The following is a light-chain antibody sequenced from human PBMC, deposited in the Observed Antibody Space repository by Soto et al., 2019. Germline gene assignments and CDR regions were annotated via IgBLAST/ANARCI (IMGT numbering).Light chain of an antibody. Sequence: QSALTQPASVSGSPGQSITISCTGTSSDVGGYNYVSWYQQHPGKAPRLIISEVNNRPSGVSNRFSGSKSGNTASLTISGLQAEDEADYYCSSYTSSNTLVFGGGTKLTVL. J-gene: IGLJ2*01. CDR3: SSYTSSNTLV. CDR1: SSDVGGYNY. CDR2: EVN. V-gene: IGLV2-14*01.